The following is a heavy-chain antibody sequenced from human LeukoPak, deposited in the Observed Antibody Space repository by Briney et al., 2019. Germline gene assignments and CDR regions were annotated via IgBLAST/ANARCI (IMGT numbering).Heavy chain of an antibody. CDR3: ARGVTRYSYGNYYYYYYMDV. J-gene: IGHJ6*03. CDR1: GGTFSSYA. Sequence: ASVKVSCKASGGTFSSYAISWVRQAPGQGLEWMGGIIPIFGTANYAQKFQGRVTITADESTSTAYMELSSLRSEDTAVYYCARGVTRYSYGNYYYYYYMDVWGKGTTVTVSS. D-gene: IGHD5-18*01. CDR2: IIPIFGTA. V-gene: IGHV1-69*01.